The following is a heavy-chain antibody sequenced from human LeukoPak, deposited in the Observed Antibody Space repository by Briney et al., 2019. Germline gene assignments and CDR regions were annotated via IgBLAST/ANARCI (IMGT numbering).Heavy chain of an antibody. CDR3: ARTRGSWSALDAFDI. CDR1: GYTFTSYA. D-gene: IGHD6-13*01. J-gene: IGHJ3*02. Sequence: SVKVSCKASGYTFTSYAMNWVRQAPGQGLEWMGGIIPIFGTANYAQKFQGRVTITADKSTSTAYMELSSLRSEDTAVYYCARTRGSWSALDAFDIWGQGTMVTVSS. V-gene: IGHV1-69*06. CDR2: IIPIFGTA.